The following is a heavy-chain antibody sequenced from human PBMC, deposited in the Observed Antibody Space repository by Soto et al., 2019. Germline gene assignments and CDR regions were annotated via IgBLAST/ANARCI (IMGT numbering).Heavy chain of an antibody. V-gene: IGHV1-2*04. J-gene: IGHJ6*03. Sequence: GASVKVSCKASGYTFTDYYIDWVRQAPGQGLEWMGWINPNSGGANYAQKFQGWVTMTRDMSITTAYVELSRLKSDDTAVYYCARAPLEYFSGSWEIHYMDVWGKGTTLTVSS. CDR1: GYTFTDYY. CDR3: ARAPLEYFSGSWEIHYMDV. D-gene: IGHD3-10*01. CDR2: INPNSGGA.